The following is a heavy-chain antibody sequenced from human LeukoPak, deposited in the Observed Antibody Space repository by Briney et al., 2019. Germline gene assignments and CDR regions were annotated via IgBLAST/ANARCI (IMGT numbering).Heavy chain of an antibody. D-gene: IGHD3-9*01. J-gene: IGHJ4*02. Sequence: PEGSLRLSCAASGFTFNTYGMNWVRQAPGKGLEWVSSVSSTGSYKYSAESVKGRFSIFRDNSKSLLFLQMDGLRAEDTAVYYCARDPTDWSYYFDYWGQGALVTVSS. CDR1: GFTFNTYG. CDR3: ARDPTDWSYYFDY. CDR2: VSSTGSYK. V-gene: IGHV3-21*04.